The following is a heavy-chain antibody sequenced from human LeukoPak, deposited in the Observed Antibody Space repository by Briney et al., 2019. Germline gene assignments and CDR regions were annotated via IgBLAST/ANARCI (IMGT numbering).Heavy chain of an antibody. D-gene: IGHD2-2*01. CDR3: ARGSVVVPAAVY. J-gene: IGHJ4*02. CDR2: INHSGST. V-gene: IGHV4-34*01. CDR1: GGSFSGYY. Sequence: PSETLSLTCAVYGGSFSGYYWSWIRQPPGKGLEWIGEINHSGSTNYNPSLKSRVTISVDTSKNQFSLKLSPVTAADTAVYYCARGSVVVPAAVYWGQGTLVTVSS.